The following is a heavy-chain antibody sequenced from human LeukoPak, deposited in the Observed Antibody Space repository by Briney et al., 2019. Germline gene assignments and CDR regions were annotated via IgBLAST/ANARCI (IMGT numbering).Heavy chain of an antibody. D-gene: IGHD3-10*01. Sequence: PGGSLGLSCAASGFTFSNHAMSWVRQAPGKGLEWVSVIGDSGGSTYYADSVKGRFTVSRDNSKNTLYLQMNSLRAEDTAVYFCANLRGSGSSYFDSWGQGTLVTVSS. CDR1: GFTFSNHA. CDR2: IGDSGGST. V-gene: IGHV3-23*01. J-gene: IGHJ4*02. CDR3: ANLRGSGSSYFDS.